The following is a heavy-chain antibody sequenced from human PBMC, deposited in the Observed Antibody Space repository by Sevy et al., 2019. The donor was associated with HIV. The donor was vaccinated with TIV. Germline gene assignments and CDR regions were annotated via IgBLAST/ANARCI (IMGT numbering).Heavy chain of an antibody. CDR3: TRGRRVYADYGVDY. D-gene: IGHD4-17*01. J-gene: IGHJ4*02. CDR2: IRSAVYGGTT. Sequence: GESLKISCTASGFTFGEYSMSWFRQAPGKGLEWVSFIRSAVYGGTTEYAASVKGRFTISRDDSKSIAYLQMSSLKTEDTAVYYCTRGRRVYADYGVDYWGQGTLVTVSS. V-gene: IGHV3-49*03. CDR1: GFTFGEYS.